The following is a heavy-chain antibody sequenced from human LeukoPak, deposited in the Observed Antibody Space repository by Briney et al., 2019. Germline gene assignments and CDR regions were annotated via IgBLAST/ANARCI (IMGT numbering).Heavy chain of an antibody. CDR1: GYTFTSYD. V-gene: IGHV1-8*01. D-gene: IGHD6-13*01. J-gene: IGHJ1*01. CDR3: ARGEYSSSWYMSRYFQR. CDR2: MNPNSGNT. Sequence: ASVKVSCKASGYTFTSYDINWVRQATGQGLEWMGWMNPNSGNTGYAQKFQGRVTMTRNTSISTAYMELSSLRSEDTAVYYCARGEYSSSWYMSRYFQRWGQGTLVTVSS.